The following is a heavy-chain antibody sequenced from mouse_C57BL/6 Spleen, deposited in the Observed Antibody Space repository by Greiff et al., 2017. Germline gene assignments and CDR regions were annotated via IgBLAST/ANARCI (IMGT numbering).Heavy chain of an antibody. V-gene: IGHV1-81*01. D-gene: IGHD2-1*01. J-gene: IGHJ3*01. CDR1: GYTFTSYG. CDR3: ASPGGDDLLWVAY. Sequence: QVQLQQSGAELARPGASVKLSCKASGYTFTSYGISWVKQRTGQGLEWIGEIYPRSGNTYYNEKFKGKATLTADKSSSTAYMELRSLTSEDSAVYFCASPGGDDLLWVAYWGQGTLVTVSA. CDR2: IYPRSGNT.